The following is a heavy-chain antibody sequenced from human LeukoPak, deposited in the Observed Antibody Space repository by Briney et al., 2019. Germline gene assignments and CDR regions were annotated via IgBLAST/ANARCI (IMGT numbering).Heavy chain of an antibody. J-gene: IGHJ4*02. CDR1: GYTFTSYD. V-gene: IGHV1-8*01. CDR3: ARGLGYYYDSSGYYSGYYFDY. D-gene: IGHD3-22*01. CDR2: MNPNSGNT. Sequence: GASVKVSFKASGYTFTSYDINWVRQATGQGLEWMGWMNPNSGNTGYAQKFQGRVTMTRNTSISTAHMELSSLRSEDTAVYYCARGLGYYYDSSGYYSGYYFDYWGQGTLVTVSS.